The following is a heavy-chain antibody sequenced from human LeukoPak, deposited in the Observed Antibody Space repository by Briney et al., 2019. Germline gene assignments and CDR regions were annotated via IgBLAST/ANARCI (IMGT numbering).Heavy chain of an antibody. CDR2: IYYSGST. CDR1: GGSISSSSYY. D-gene: IGHD2-15*01. Sequence: SETQSLTCNVSGGSISSSSYYWGWIRQPPGKGLEWMGSIYYSGSTYDNPSLKSPFTISVDTSKNQFSLKLSSVTAADTAVYYRARRPRQAATVYYWGQGTLVTVSS. J-gene: IGHJ4*02. CDR3: ARRPRQAATVYY. V-gene: IGHV4-39*01.